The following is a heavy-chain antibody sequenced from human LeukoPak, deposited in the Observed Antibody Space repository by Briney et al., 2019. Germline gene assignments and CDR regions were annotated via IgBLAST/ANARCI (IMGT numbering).Heavy chain of an antibody. CDR2: ISNSGSTI. J-gene: IGHJ4*02. V-gene: IGHV3-11*01. D-gene: IGHD1-7*01. CDR1: GFTFSDCY. CDR3: AKGMAGTTPHYFDY. Sequence: GGSLRLSCEASGFTFSDCYMSWIRQAPGKGLEWVSYISNSGSTIYYADSVRGRFTISRDNAKNSLYLQMNSLRAEDTAVYYCAKGMAGTTPHYFDYWGQGTLVTVSS.